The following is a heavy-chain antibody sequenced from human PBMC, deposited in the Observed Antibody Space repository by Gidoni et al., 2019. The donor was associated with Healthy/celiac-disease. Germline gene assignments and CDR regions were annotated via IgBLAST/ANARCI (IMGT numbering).Heavy chain of an antibody. Sequence: QVQLVESGGGVVQPGRSLRLSCAASGFTFSSYGMHWVRQAPGKGLEWVAVIWYDGSNKYYADSVKGRFTISRDNSKNTLYLQMNSLRAEDTAVYYCARDKRIQLWSTDAFDIWGQGTMVTVSS. CDR3: ARDKRIQLWSTDAFDI. J-gene: IGHJ3*02. CDR2: IWYDGSNK. D-gene: IGHD5-18*01. V-gene: IGHV3-33*01. CDR1: GFTFSSYG.